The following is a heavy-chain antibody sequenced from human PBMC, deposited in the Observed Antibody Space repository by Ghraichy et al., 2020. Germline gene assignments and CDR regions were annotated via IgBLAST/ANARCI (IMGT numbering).Heavy chain of an antibody. Sequence: GGSLRLSCAASGFTFSSYAMSWVRQAPGKGLEWVSGISGSGGSTYYVDSVTGRFTISRDNSKNKPILQLNSLRAEDTAVYYFAKGVAAGTTTIAYYCNGLYVCGRGTPVTVPS. D-gene: IGHD6-13*01. CDR3: AKGVAAGTTTIAYYCNGLYV. CDR1: GFTFSSYA. V-gene: IGHV3-23*01. CDR2: ISGSGGST. J-gene: IGHJ6*02.